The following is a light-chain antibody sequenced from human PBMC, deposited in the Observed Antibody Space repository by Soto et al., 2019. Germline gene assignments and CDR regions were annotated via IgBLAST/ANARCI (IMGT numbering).Light chain of an antibody. CDR2: EGS. Sequence: SVLTQPASVSGSPGQSITISCTGTKSDVGSYNLVSWYQQHPGKAPKLMIYEGSKRPSGVSNRFSGSKSGNTASLTISGLQAEDEADYYCCSYAGSYTFVVFGGGTKVTVL. CDR1: KSDVGSYNL. J-gene: IGLJ3*02. V-gene: IGLV2-23*03. CDR3: CSYAGSYTFVV.